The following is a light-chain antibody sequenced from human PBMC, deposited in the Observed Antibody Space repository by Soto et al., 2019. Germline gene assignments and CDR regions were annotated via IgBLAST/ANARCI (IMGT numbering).Light chain of an antibody. Sequence: QSVLTQPASVSGSPGQSITISCTGSNNDVGAYNYVSWYQQHPGKAPKLIIYEVNNQPSGFSHRFSGTKSGNTASLTISGLQADDEDDYYCASYTISSTRVFGGGTKLTVL. J-gene: IGLJ3*02. V-gene: IGLV2-14*01. CDR2: EVN. CDR1: NNDVGAYNY. CDR3: ASYTISSTRV.